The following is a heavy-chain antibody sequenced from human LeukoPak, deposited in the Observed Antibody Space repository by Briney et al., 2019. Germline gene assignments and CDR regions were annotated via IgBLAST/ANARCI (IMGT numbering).Heavy chain of an antibody. CDR1: GYSFTIHW. D-gene: IGHD1-26*01. CDR2: IYPGDSDT. V-gene: IGHV5-51*01. J-gene: IGHJ4*02. Sequence: GXSLQISCKGSGYSFTIHWIAWGRQLPGKGLEWMGIIYPGDSDTRYSPSFQGQVTISADKSISTAYLQWSSLKASDTAMYYCARLYRTTSPLDYWGQGTLVTVSS. CDR3: ARLYRTTSPLDY.